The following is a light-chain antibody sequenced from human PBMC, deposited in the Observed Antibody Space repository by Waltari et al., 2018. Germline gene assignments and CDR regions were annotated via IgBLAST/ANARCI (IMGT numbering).Light chain of an antibody. Sequence: EIVLTQSPATLSLSPGEIATLSCRASQSVSSNLAWYQRKSGQAPRLLIYDASNRATGIPARFSGSGSGTDFTLTISSLEPEDFAVYYCQHRNNWPLTFGGGTKVEIK. CDR3: QHRNNWPLT. J-gene: IGKJ4*01. V-gene: IGKV3-11*01. CDR1: QSVSSN. CDR2: DAS.